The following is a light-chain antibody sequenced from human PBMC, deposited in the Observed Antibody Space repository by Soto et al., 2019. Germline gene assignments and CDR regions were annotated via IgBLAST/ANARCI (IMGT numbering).Light chain of an antibody. CDR1: QGISNY. V-gene: IGKV1-27*01. Sequence: DIQMTQSPSSLSASVGDRVTITCRASQGISNYLAWYQQKPGRVPKLLIFAASTLQSGVPSRFRGSGSGTDFTLTISSLQPEDVATYYCQKYNSAPWTFGQGTKVEIK. CDR2: AAS. CDR3: QKYNSAPWT. J-gene: IGKJ1*01.